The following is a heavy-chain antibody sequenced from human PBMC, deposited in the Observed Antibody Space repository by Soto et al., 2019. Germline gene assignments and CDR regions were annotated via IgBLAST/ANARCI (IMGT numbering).Heavy chain of an antibody. D-gene: IGHD2-15*01. J-gene: IGHJ4*02. Sequence: QVQLVESGGGVVQPGRSLRLSCAASGFTFSSYGMHWVRQAPGKGLEWVAVIWYDGSNKYYADSVKGRFTISRDNSKNTLYLQMNSLRAEDTAVYYCARDSFYCSGGSCYSESDDYWGQGTLVTVSS. CDR3: ARDSFYCSGGSCYSESDDY. CDR1: GFTFSSYG. CDR2: IWYDGSNK. V-gene: IGHV3-33*01.